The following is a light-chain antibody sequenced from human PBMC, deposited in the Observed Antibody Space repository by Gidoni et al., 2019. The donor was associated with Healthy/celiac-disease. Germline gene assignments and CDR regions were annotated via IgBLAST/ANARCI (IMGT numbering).Light chain of an antibody. CDR3: QQSYSTPVA. CDR2: AAS. Sequence: DIQMTHSPSSLSASVGDRVTITCRASQSISSYLNWYQQKPGKAPKLLIYAASSLQRGVPSRFSGSGSGTDFTLTISSLQPEDFATYYCQQSYSTPVAFGQGTKVEIK. V-gene: IGKV1-39*01. CDR1: QSISSY. J-gene: IGKJ1*01.